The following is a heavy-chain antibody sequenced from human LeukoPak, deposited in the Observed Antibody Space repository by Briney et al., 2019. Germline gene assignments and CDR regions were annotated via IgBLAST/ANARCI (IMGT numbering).Heavy chain of an antibody. CDR1: GFTFSGYC. CDR3: VRGGESGFDY. Sequence: GGSLRLSCAASGFTFSGYCMSWVRQAPGKGLEWVANIKQDGSGKYYVDSVKGRFTIPRDNAKNSVYLQVNSLRAGDTAGYHCVRGGESGFDYWGQGTLVTVSS. V-gene: IGHV3-7*01. J-gene: IGHJ4*02. D-gene: IGHD3-16*01. CDR2: IKQDGSGK.